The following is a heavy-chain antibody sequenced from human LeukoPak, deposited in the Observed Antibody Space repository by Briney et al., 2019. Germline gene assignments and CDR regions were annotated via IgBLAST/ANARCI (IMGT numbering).Heavy chain of an antibody. Sequence: GGSLRLSCAASGFTFSSYAMSWVRQAPGKGLEWVSAISGSGGSTYYADSVKGRFTISRDNSKNTLYLQMNSLRAEDTAVYYCARVLWNGDYPRFDYWGQGTLFTVSS. CDR1: GFTFSSYA. D-gene: IGHD4-17*01. CDR2: ISGSGGST. J-gene: IGHJ4*02. V-gene: IGHV3-23*01. CDR3: ARVLWNGDYPRFDY.